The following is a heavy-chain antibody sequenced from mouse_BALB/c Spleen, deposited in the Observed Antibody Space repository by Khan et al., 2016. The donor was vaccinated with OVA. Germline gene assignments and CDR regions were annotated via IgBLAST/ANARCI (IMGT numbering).Heavy chain of an antibody. D-gene: IGHD2-3*01. CDR2: IDPDSSTI. CDR3: ARLGGWKGPY. Sequence: EVKLLESGGGLVQPGGSLKLSCAASGFDFSRYWMSWVRQAPGKGLEWIGEIDPDSSTINYTPFLKDKFIISRDNAKNMLYLQMSKVRSEDTALYYCARLGGWKGPYWGQGTTLTVSS. J-gene: IGHJ2*01. V-gene: IGHV4-1*02. CDR1: GFDFSRYW.